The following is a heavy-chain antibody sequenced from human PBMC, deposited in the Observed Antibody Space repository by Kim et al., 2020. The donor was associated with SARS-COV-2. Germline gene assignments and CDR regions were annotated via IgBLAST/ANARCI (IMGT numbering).Heavy chain of an antibody. CDR2: ISYSGNS. V-gene: IGHV4-31*03. Sequence: SETLSLTCSVSGGSIRSGGKFWTWIRQHPAKGLEWLGYISYSGNSYSSPSLRSRVSISLHTSENHFSLELTSVTAADTAVYYCARGPPLDYWGQGILVTV. CDR1: GGSIRSGGKF. CDR3: ARGPPLDY. J-gene: IGHJ4*02.